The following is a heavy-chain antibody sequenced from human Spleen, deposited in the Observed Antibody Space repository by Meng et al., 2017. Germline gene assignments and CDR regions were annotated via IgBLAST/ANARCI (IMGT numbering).Heavy chain of an antibody. CDR2: ISSSSSYI. D-gene: IGHD3-10*01. J-gene: IGHJ6*02. CDR1: GFTFSSYS. Sequence: GGSLRLSCAASGFTFSSYSMNWVRQAPGKGLEWVSSISSSSSYIYYADSVKGRFTISRDNAKNSLYLQMNSLRAEDTAVYYCARGDGSGRYYGMDVWGQGTTVTVSS. V-gene: IGHV3-21*01. CDR3: ARGDGSGRYYGMDV.